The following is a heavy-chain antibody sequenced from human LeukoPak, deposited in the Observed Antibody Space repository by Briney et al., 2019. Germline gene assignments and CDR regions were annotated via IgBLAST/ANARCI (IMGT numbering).Heavy chain of an antibody. D-gene: IGHD3-9*01. J-gene: IGHJ6*02. CDR3: ARDRRYYDILTGYDYYYGMDV. CDR1: GFTFSSYD. Sequence: PGGSLRLSCAASGFTFSSYDMHWVRQATGKGLEWVSAIGTASDTYYPGSVKGRFTISRENAKNSLYLQMNSLRAGDKAVYYCARDRRYYDILTGYDYYYGMDVWGQGTTVTVSS. CDR2: IGTASDT. V-gene: IGHV3-13*01.